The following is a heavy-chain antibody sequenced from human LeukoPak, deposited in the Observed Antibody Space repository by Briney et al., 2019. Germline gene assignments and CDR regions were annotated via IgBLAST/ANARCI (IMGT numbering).Heavy chain of an antibody. CDR3: ARAGNYYDSSGPFDY. J-gene: IGHJ4*02. Sequence: SQTLSLTCVVSGGSISSGDYSWSWIRQPPGTGLEWIGYIFHSGRTYYNPSLKSRVTISVDRSKNQFSLKLCSVTAADTAVYHCARAGNYYDSSGPFDYWGQGTLVTVSS. V-gene: IGHV4-30-2*01. D-gene: IGHD3-22*01. CDR1: GGSISSGDYS. CDR2: IFHSGRT.